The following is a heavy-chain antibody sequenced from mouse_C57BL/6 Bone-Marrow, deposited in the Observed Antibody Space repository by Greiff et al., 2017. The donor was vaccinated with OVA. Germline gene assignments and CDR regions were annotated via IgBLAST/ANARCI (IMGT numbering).Heavy chain of an antibody. CDR2: INPNNGGT. CDR3: ARSDGSSPYYFDY. D-gene: IGHD1-1*01. Sequence: DVQLQESGPELVKPGASVKIPCKASGYTFTDYNMDWVKQSHGKSLEWIGDINPNNGGTIYNQKFKGKATLTVDKSSSTAYMELRSLTSEDTAVYYCARSDGSSPYYFDYWGQGTTLTVSS. CDR1: GYTFTDYN. V-gene: IGHV1-18*01. J-gene: IGHJ2*01.